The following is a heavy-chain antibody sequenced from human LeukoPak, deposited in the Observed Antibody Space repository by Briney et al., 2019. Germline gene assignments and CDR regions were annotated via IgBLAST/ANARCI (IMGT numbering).Heavy chain of an antibody. V-gene: IGHV4-34*01. CDR2: INHSGST. Sequence: PSETLSLTCAVYGGSFSGYYWSWIRQPPGKGLEWIGEINHSGSTNYSPSLKSRVTISVDTSKNQFSLKLSSVTAADTAVYYCARFVYPSYYYYYMDVWGKGTTVTVSS. J-gene: IGHJ6*03. D-gene: IGHD5/OR15-5a*01. CDR1: GGSFSGYY. CDR3: ARFVYPSYYYYYMDV.